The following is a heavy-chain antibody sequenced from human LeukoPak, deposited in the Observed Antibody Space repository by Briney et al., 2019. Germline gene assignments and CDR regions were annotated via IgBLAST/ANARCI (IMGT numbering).Heavy chain of an antibody. CDR2: IYYSGST. CDR1: GGSISSYY. J-gene: IGHJ4*02. CDR3: ARVAPQDYYFDY. Sequence: SETLSLTCTVSGGSISSYYWSWIRQPPGQGLEWIGYIYYSGSTNYNPSLKSRVTISVDTSKNQFSLKLSSVTAADTAVYYCARVAPQDYYFDYWGQGTPVTVSS. V-gene: IGHV4-59*01. D-gene: IGHD2-15*01.